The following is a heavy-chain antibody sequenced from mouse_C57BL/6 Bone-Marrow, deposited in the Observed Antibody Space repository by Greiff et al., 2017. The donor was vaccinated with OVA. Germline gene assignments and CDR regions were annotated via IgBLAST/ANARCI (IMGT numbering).Heavy chain of an antibody. D-gene: IGHD1-1*02. CDR2: ISYDGSN. Sequence: ESGPGLVKPSQSLSLTCSVTGYSITSGYYWNWIRQFPGNKLEWMGYISYDGSNNYNPSLKNRISITRDTSKNQIFLKLNSVTTEDTATYYCARFYGPYYFDCWGQGTTLTVSS. CDR1: GYSITSGYY. J-gene: IGHJ2*01. CDR3: ARFYGPYYFDC. V-gene: IGHV3-6*01.